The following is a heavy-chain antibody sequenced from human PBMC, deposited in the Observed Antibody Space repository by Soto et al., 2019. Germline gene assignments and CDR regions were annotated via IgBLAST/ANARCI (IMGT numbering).Heavy chain of an antibody. Sequence: EVQLLESGGGLVQPGGSLRLSCAASGFTFSSYAMSWVRQAPGQGLEWVSAISGSGGSTYYADAVKGRFTISRDNSKNTLYLQMNSLRAEDTAVYYGALLIAATPSQFDYCGQGTLVTVSS. CDR2: ISGSGGST. V-gene: IGHV3-23*01. D-gene: IGHD2-15*01. CDR1: GFTFSSYA. J-gene: IGHJ4*02. CDR3: ALLIAATPSQFDY.